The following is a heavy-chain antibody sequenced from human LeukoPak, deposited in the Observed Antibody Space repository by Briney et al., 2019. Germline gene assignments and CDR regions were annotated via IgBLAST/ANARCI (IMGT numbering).Heavy chain of an antibody. V-gene: IGHV4-59*01. Sequence: PSETLSLTCTVSGGSISSYYWSWIRQPPGKGLEWIGYIYYSGSTNYNPSLKSRVTISVDTSKNQFSLKLSSVTAADTAMYYCARDRIAAAGKVSYAFDIWGQGTMVTVSS. D-gene: IGHD6-13*01. CDR3: ARDRIAAAGKVSYAFDI. CDR1: GGSISSYY. J-gene: IGHJ3*02. CDR2: IYYSGST.